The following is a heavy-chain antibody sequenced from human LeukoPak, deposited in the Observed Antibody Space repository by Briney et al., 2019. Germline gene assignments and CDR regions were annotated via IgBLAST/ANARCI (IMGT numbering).Heavy chain of an antibody. V-gene: IGHV3-9*01. Sequence: GGSLRLSCAASGFTFDDYAMHWVRQAPGKGLEWVSGISWNSGSIGYADSVKGRFTISRDNAKNSLYLQMNNLRVEDTAVYYCARDSPYSGGPPLDYWGQGTLVTVSS. CDR2: ISWNSGSI. CDR3: ARDSPYSGGPPLDY. J-gene: IGHJ4*02. CDR1: GFTFDDYA. D-gene: IGHD6-19*01.